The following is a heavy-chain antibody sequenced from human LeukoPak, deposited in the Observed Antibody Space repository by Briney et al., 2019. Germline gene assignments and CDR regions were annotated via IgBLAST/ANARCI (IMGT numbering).Heavy chain of an antibody. Sequence: PSETLSLTCAVYGGSFSGYYWSWIRQPPGKGLEWIGEINHSGSTNYNPSLKSRVTISVDTSKNRISLKLSSVTAADTAVYYCARGSTVTTYWGQGTLVTVSS. J-gene: IGHJ4*02. CDR3: ARGSTVTTY. D-gene: IGHD4-17*01. V-gene: IGHV4-34*01. CDR1: GGSFSGYY. CDR2: INHSGST.